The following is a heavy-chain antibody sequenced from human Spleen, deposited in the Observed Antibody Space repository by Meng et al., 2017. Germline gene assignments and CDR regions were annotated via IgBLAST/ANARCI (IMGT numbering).Heavy chain of an antibody. D-gene: IGHD3-10*01. CDR1: GFSFSSYW. Sequence: GGSLRLSCTASGFSFSSYWMHWVRQAPGKGLVWVSRINSEGKTTNYADSVKGRFTISRDNAKSSLYLQMSSLKLEDSAIYYCASPHLWGSDEYYFDYWGQGTLVTVSS. CDR2: INSEGKTT. CDR3: ASPHLWGSDEYYFDY. V-gene: IGHV3-74*01. J-gene: IGHJ4*02.